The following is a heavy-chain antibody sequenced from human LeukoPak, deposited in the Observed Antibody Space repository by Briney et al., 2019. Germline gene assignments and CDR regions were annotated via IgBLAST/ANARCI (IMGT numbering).Heavy chain of an antibody. CDR1: GGSISSGSYY. Sequence: SQTLSLTCTVSGGSISSGSYYWSWIRQPAGKGLEWIGRIYTSGSTNYNPSLKSRVTISVDTSKNQFSLKLSSVTAADTAVYYCERRVAAAAMYDYWGQGTLVTVSS. J-gene: IGHJ4*02. CDR2: IYTSGST. V-gene: IGHV4-61*02. D-gene: IGHD6-13*01. CDR3: ERRVAAAAMYDY.